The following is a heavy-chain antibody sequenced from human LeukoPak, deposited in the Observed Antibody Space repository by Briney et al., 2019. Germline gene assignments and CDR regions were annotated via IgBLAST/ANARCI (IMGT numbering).Heavy chain of an antibody. CDR2: IIPIFGTA. CDR3: ARAHYYDYYYYMDV. Sequence: ASVKVSCKASGGTFSSYAISWVRQAPGQGLEWMGGIIPIFGTANYAQKFQGRVTITADGSTSTAYMELRSLRSDDTAVYYCARAHYYDYYYYMDVWGKGTTVTIPS. CDR1: GGTFSSYA. J-gene: IGHJ6*03. V-gene: IGHV1-69*13. D-gene: IGHD3-10*01.